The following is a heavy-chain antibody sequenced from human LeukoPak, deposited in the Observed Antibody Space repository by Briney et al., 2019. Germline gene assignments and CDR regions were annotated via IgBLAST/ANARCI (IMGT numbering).Heavy chain of an antibody. CDR2: IIPLFGTA. J-gene: IGHJ4*02. V-gene: IGHV1-69*13. CDR1: GGTFNNYA. CDR3: TRDPLAASAPGYFDS. D-gene: IGHD6-13*01. Sequence: SVNVSCKPSGGTFNNYAVAWVRPAPGQELEWMGQIIPLFGTASYAPKFQGRVAITADELSTTAYMELSSLISEDTAVYYCTRDPLAASAPGYFDSWGQGSLVTVSS.